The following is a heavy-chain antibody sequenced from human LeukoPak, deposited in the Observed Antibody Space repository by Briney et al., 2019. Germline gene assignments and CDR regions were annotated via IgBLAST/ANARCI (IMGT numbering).Heavy chain of an antibody. Sequence: GGSLRLSCAASGFTFSSYAMSWVRQAPGKGLEWVSAISGSGGSTYYADSEKGRFTISRDNSKNTLYLQMNSLRAEDTAVYYCARADDFWSGYLHWGQGTLVTVSS. V-gene: IGHV3-23*01. CDR2: ISGSGGST. D-gene: IGHD3-3*01. CDR1: GFTFSSYA. J-gene: IGHJ4*02. CDR3: ARADDFWSGYLH.